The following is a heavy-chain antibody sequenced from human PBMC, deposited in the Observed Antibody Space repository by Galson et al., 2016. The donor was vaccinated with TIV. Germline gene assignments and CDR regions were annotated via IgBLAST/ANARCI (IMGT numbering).Heavy chain of an antibody. D-gene: IGHD2-15*01. CDR2: IKEDGREE. Sequence: SLRLSCAASGFTFSDYWMTWVRLTPGKGLEWVANIKEDGREEYYVDSVTGRFTVSRDNARNSLFLQMTSLRAEDTAIYYCAREKAVGPALIDFWGQGVPVTVSP. CDR3: AREKAVGPALIDF. J-gene: IGHJ4*02. V-gene: IGHV3-7*03. CDR1: GFTFSDYW.